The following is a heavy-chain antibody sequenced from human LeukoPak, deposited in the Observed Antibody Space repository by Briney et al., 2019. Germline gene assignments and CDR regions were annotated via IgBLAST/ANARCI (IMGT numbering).Heavy chain of an antibody. J-gene: IGHJ5*02. CDR2: IIPIFGTA. CDR3: ARGYCSSTSCYAGWFDP. V-gene: IGHV1-69*13. Sequence: ASVKVSCKASGGTFSSYAISWVRQAPGQGLEWMGGIIPIFGTANYAQKFQGRVTITADESTSTAYMELSSLRSEDTAVYYCARGYCSSTSCYAGWFDPWGQGILVTVSS. CDR1: GGTFSSYA. D-gene: IGHD2-2*01.